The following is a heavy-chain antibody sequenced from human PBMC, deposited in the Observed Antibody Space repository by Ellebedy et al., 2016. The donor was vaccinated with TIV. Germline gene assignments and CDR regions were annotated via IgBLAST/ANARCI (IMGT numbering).Heavy chain of an antibody. CDR1: GNSVRDYY. Sequence: SETLSLTCSVSGNSVRDYYWSWVRRSPGKGLECLGYVYYTGRTNYNPSLKSRVSISVDTSKNQFSLNLSSVTVADTAVYYCARGPHCDSSSCYDFQFYAMDLWGQGTAVTVSS. D-gene: IGHD2-2*01. V-gene: IGHV4-59*02. J-gene: IGHJ6*02. CDR2: VYYTGRT. CDR3: ARGPHCDSSSCYDFQFYAMDL.